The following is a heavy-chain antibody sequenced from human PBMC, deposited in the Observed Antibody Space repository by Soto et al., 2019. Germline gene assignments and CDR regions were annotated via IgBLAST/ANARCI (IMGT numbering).Heavy chain of an antibody. D-gene: IGHD6-19*01. Sequence: SETLSLTCPVSGGSVSSGSYYWSWIRQPPGKGLEWIGYIYYSGSTNYNPSLKSRVTISVDTSKNQFSLKLSSVTAADTAVYYCERLAGIAVAGNYFDYWGQGTLVTVSS. V-gene: IGHV4-61*01. CDR2: IYYSGST. CDR1: GGSVSSGSYY. J-gene: IGHJ4*02. CDR3: ERLAGIAVAGNYFDY.